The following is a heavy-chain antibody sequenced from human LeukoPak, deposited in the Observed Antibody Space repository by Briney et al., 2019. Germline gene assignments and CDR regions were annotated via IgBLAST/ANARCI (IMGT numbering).Heavy chain of an antibody. V-gene: IGHV3-53*01. CDR2: IYSGGST. CDR3: ARESGYSYGLFDY. Sequence: PGGSLRLSCAASGFTVSSNYMSWVRQAPGKGLEWVSVIYSGGSTYYADSVKGRFTISRDNSKNTLYLQMNSLRAEDTAVYYCARESGYSYGLFDYWGQGTLVTVSS. D-gene: IGHD5-18*01. J-gene: IGHJ4*02. CDR1: GFTVSSNY.